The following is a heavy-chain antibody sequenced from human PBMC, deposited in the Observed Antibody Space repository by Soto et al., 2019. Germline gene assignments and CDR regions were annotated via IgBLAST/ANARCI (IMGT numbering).Heavy chain of an antibody. CDR3: VRSRQMESGNDYGLDV. D-gene: IGHD1-1*01. J-gene: IGHJ6*02. CDR2: YHSGGST. V-gene: IGHV4-30-4*01. Sequence: QVQLQESGSGLVKPSQSLSLTCTVSGVSLNTADTWWSWIRQSPGKVLEFIGYYHSGGSTYYDASCRSRVIISAATSNSQFSLKLSSVTVADTAVYFCVRSRQMESGNDYGLDVWGQGTTVTVSS. CDR1: GVSLNTADTW.